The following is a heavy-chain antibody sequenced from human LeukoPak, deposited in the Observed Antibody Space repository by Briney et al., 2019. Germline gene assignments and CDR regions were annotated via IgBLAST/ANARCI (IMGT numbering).Heavy chain of an antibody. CDR2: ISSSTTAI. D-gene: IGHD6-13*01. J-gene: IGHJ4*02. Sequence: PGGSLRLSCAASGFTFSNDWMSWVRQAPGKGLEWVSYISSSTTAIRYAESVKGRFTISRDNAKNLVYLQMNSLRDDDTAVYYCARDVDSSSWYRLDSWGRGTLVTVSS. V-gene: IGHV3-48*02. CDR1: GFTFSNDW. CDR3: ARDVDSSSWYRLDS.